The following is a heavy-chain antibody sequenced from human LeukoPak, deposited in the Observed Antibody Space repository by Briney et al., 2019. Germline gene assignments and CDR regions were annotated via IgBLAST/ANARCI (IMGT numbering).Heavy chain of an antibody. D-gene: IGHD3-22*01. J-gene: IGHJ4*02. V-gene: IGHV4-39*07. CDR2: IYHSGST. Sequence: PSETLSLTCTVSGVSISSSNSYWGWIRQPPGKGLEWIGSIYHSGSTYYNPSLKSRVTISVGTSKNQFSLKLSSVTAADTAVYYCASRLRGLLLGEYHYFDYWGQGTLVTVSS. CDR3: ASRLRGLLLGEYHYFDY. CDR1: GVSISSSNSY.